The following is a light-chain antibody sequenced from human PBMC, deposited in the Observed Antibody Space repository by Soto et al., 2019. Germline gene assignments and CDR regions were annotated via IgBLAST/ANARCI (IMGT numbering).Light chain of an antibody. V-gene: IGKV3-20*01. Sequence: IVLTQSPGTLSLSPGERGALSCRASQSVSSNYVAWYQQKPGQAPRLLVYGASSRATGIPERFSGSVSETDFTLSISRLEPEDFAVYYCQHYGNSPLTFGQGTRLEIK. J-gene: IGKJ5*01. CDR1: QSVSSNY. CDR2: GAS. CDR3: QHYGNSPLT.